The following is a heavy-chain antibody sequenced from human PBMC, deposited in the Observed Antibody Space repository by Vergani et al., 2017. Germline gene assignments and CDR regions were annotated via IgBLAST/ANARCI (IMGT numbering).Heavy chain of an antibody. V-gene: IGHV3-15*01. J-gene: IGHJ6*03. Sequence: EGQLVESGGGLVKPGGSLRLSCAASEFTFSDVWMSWVRQAPGKGLEWVARIKSNADGVLPDYAASVKGRFIISRDDSKNFLYLQMNSLKIEDTALYFCTAEKEVAFYYSYYHMDVWVKGTTVTVSS. CDR2: IKSNADGVLP. CDR1: EFTFSDVW. CDR3: TAEKEVAFYYSYYHMDV. D-gene: IGHD2-21*01.